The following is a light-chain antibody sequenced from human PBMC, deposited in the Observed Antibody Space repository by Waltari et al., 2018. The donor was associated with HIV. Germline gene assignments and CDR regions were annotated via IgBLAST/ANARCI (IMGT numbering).Light chain of an antibody. Sequence: EVVLTQSPDLQSVTPKENVTITCRASQNVGTSLHWYQQKGGQPPKAVIKYGSQPLSGVPSRFSGSGSGTYFTLTINSLETEDGATYYCHQSGSLPQTFGRGTKLEI. CDR2: YGS. CDR3: HQSGSLPQT. J-gene: IGKJ2*01. CDR1: QNVGTS. V-gene: IGKV6-21*01.